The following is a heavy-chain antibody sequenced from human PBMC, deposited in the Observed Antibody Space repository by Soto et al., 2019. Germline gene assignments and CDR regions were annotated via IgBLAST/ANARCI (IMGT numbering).Heavy chain of an antibody. CDR3: ARDKANTGWSYY. D-gene: IGHD6-19*01. CDR2: INPNGGTT. J-gene: IGHJ4*02. CDR1: GYTFTDYY. V-gene: IGHV1-46*03. Sequence: QVQLVQSGAEVKKPGASVKVSCKASGYTFTDYYIHWVRQAPGQGLEWVGKINPNGGTTTYAQKFQGRVSVTGDTSTSTVYMELNSLRSEDTAFYYCARDKANTGWSYYWGQGTLVSVSS.